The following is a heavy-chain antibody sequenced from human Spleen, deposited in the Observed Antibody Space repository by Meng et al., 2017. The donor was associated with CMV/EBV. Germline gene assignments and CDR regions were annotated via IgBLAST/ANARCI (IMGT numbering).Heavy chain of an antibody. J-gene: IGHJ4*02. CDR2: IDITGDS. CDR3: VRAYRSSWKPFDY. V-gene: IGHV3-13*01. CDR1: GFTFSSYD. D-gene: IGHD6-13*01. Sequence: GESLKISCAASGFTFSSYDMHWVRQGIGKGLEWVSVIDITGDSYYSDSVKGRFTISRENAKNSLYLQMNSLRAGDTAVYYCVRAYRSSWKPFDYWGQGTLVTVS.